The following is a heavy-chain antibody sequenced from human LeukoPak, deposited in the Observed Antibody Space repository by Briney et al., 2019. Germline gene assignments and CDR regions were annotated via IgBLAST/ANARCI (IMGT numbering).Heavy chain of an antibody. CDR3: VRKSATRWTSEFDY. Sequence: ASVKVSCKASGYTFSDYYIHWVRQAPGQGLEWMGWITPNSGGTKYAQRFQGRVTMTRDTSISTAYMDLSSLGSDDTAVFYCVRKSATRWTSEFDYWGQGTPVTVPS. CDR1: GYTFSDYY. D-gene: IGHD2-15*01. J-gene: IGHJ4*02. CDR2: ITPNSGGT. V-gene: IGHV1-2*02.